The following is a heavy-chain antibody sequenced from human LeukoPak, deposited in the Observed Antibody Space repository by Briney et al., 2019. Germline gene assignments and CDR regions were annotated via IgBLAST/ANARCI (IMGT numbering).Heavy chain of an antibody. CDR3: ARDPDYYDSRAFDY. CDR2: IYHSGST. V-gene: IGHV4-38-2*02. Sequence: SETLSLTCTVSGGSISSGYYWGWIRQPPGKGLEWIGSIYHSGSTYYNPSLKSRVTISVDTSKNQFSLKLSSVTAADTAVYYCARDPDYYDSRAFDYWGQGTLVTVSS. J-gene: IGHJ4*02. D-gene: IGHD3-22*01. CDR1: GGSISSGYY.